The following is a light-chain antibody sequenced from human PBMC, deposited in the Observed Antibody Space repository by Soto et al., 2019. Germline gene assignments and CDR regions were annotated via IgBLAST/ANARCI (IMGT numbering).Light chain of an antibody. CDR1: QSVSSN. V-gene: IGKV3-15*01. J-gene: IGKJ3*01. CDR2: GAS. Sequence: EIVMTQSPATLSVSPGERATLSCRASQSVSSNLAWSQQKPGQAPRLLIYGASTRATGIPARFSGSGSGTGFTLTISSLQSEDFAVYYCQQHNNWPRITFGPGTKVDIK. CDR3: QQHNNWPRIT.